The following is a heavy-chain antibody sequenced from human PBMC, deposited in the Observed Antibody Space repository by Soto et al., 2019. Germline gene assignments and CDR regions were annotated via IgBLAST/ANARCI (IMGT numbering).Heavy chain of an antibody. CDR2: TYYRSKWYN. D-gene: IGHD6-13*01. CDR1: GDSVSSNSAA. V-gene: IGHV6-1*01. Sequence: SQTLSLTCAISGDSVSSNSAAWNWIRQSPSRGLEWLGRTYYRSKWYNDYAVSVKSRITINPDTSKNQFSLQLNSVTPEDTAVYYCASSRGIAAAARTFDYWGQGTLVTVSS. CDR3: ASSRGIAAAARTFDY. J-gene: IGHJ4*02.